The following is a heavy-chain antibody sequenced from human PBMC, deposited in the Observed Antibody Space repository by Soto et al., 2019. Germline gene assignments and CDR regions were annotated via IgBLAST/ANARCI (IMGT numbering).Heavy chain of an antibody. CDR1: GGSFSGYY. J-gene: IGHJ4*02. V-gene: IGHV4-34*01. Sequence: PSEILSLTCAVYGGSFSGYYWSWIRQPPGKGLEWIGEINHSGSTNYNPSLKSRVTISVDTSKNQFSLKLSSVTAADTAVYYCARVLRYFDWLLGLFDYWGQGTLVTVSS. CDR3: ARVLRYFDWLLGLFDY. D-gene: IGHD3-9*01. CDR2: INHSGST.